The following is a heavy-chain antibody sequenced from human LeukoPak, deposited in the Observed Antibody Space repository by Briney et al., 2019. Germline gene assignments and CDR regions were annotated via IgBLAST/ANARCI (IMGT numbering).Heavy chain of an antibody. CDR2: IYYSGGT. V-gene: IGHV4-59*08. D-gene: IGHD5-24*01. CDR3: ARGARAGYNLEPFDY. J-gene: IGHJ4*02. CDR1: GGSISSNY. Sequence: PSETLSLTCTVSGGSISSNYWSWIRQPPGKGLEWIGYIYYSGGTKYNPSLKSRVTISVDTSKNQFSLKLSSVTAADTAVYYCARGARAGYNLEPFDYWGQGTLVTVSS.